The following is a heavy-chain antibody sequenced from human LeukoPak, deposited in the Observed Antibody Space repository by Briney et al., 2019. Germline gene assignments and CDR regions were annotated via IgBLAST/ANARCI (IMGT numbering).Heavy chain of an antibody. CDR3: ARGSRFLEWIRLFDP. CDR1: GGSISTSNYY. J-gene: IGHJ5*02. CDR2: IFYSGST. V-gene: IGHV4-39*07. Sequence: SETLSLTCTVSGGSISTSNYYWGWIRQPPGKGLEWIGNIFYSGSTYYSPSLRSRVTISLDTSRNQFSLKLNSVTAADTAVYYCARGSRFLEWIRLFDPWGQGTLVTVSS. D-gene: IGHD3-3*01.